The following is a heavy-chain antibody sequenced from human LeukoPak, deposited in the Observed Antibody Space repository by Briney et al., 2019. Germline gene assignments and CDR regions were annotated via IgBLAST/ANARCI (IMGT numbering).Heavy chain of an antibody. J-gene: IGHJ3*02. D-gene: IGHD5-18*01. V-gene: IGHV3-9*01. CDR2: ISWNSGSI. Sequence: GGSLRLSCAASGFTFSSYWMSWVRQAPGKGLEWVSGISWNSGSIGYADSVKGRFTISRDNAKNSLYLQMNSLRAEDTAVYYCATGFPETWIQLWSPGAFDIWGQGTMVTVSS. CDR3: ATGFPETWIQLWSPGAFDI. CDR1: GFTFSSYW.